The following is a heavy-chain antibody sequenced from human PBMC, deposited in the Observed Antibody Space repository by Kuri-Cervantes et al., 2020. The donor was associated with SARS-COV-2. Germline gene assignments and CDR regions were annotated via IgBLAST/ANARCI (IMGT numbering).Heavy chain of an antibody. Sequence: GGSLRLSCAASGFTFSSYWMHWVRQAPGKGLVWVSRINSDGSSTSYADSVKGRFTISRDNAKNTLYLQMNSLRAADTAVYYCARGARDIVVVPAAKDWFDPWGQGTLVTVSS. J-gene: IGHJ5*02. CDR1: GFTFSSYW. D-gene: IGHD2-2*01. V-gene: IGHV3-74*01. CDR2: INSDGSST. CDR3: ARGARDIVVVPAAKDWFDP.